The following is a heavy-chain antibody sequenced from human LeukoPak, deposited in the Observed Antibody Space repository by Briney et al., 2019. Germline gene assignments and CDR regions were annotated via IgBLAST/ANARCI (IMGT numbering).Heavy chain of an antibody. J-gene: IGHJ4*02. CDR2: MNPNSGNT. D-gene: IGHD2-15*01. V-gene: IGHV1-8*01. CDR3: ARCFRSVRYCSGGSCYSPLWY. CDR1: GYTFTSYD. Sequence: ASVKVSCKASGYTFTSYDINWVRQATGQGLEWMGWMNPNSGNTGYAQKFQGRVTMTRNTSISTAYMELSSLRSEDTAVYYCARCFRSVRYCSGGSCYSPLWYWGQGTLVTVSS.